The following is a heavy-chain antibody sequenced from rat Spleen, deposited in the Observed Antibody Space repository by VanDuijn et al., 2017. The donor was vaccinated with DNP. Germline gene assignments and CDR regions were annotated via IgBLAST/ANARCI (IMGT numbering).Heavy chain of an antibody. CDR3: ARWTRYFDY. J-gene: IGHJ2*01. V-gene: IGHV3-1*01. Sequence: DVQLQESGSGLVKPSQSLSLTCSVTGYSITSNYWGWIRKFPGDKMEYIGHISYSGGTNYNPSFKSRISITRDTSKNHFFLHLNSVTTEDTATYYCARWTRYFDYWGQGVMVTVSS. D-gene: IGHD1-7*01. CDR2: ISYSGGT. CDR1: GYSITSNY.